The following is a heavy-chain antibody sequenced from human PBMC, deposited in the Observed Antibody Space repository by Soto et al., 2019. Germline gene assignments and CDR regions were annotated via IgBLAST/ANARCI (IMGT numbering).Heavy chain of an antibody. V-gene: IGHV3-23*01. CDR1: GFSFSTYT. D-gene: IGHD2-8*01. Sequence: EVQLLESGGGLVQPGGSLRRSCAASGFSFSTYTMSWVRRAPGKGLEWVSAISGSGGSPSYADSVQGRFTISRDNPKKTLYLQMNSLRAEDTAVYYCAKARCTTSNCYVPDYWGQGTLVTVSS. J-gene: IGHJ4*02. CDR3: AKARCTTSNCYVPDY. CDR2: ISGSGGSP.